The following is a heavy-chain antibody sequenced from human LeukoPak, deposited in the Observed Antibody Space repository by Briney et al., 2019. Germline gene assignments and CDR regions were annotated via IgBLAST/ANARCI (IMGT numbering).Heavy chain of an antibody. CDR1: GFTFSSYA. Sequence: GGSLRLSCAASGFTFSSYAVTWVRQAPGKGLEWVSVISGSGGSTKYADSVKGRFTISRDNSKNTLHLQMNSLRAEDTAVYYCAREAADYDFWSGSLDVWGQGTTVTVSS. CDR2: ISGSGGST. D-gene: IGHD3-3*01. J-gene: IGHJ6*02. V-gene: IGHV3-23*01. CDR3: AREAADYDFWSGSLDV.